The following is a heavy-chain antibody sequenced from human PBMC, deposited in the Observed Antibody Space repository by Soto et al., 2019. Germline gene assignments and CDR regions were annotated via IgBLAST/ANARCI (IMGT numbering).Heavy chain of an antibody. CDR3: XXXXXXXXXXXXXXXXXXXXXXXXXXXGMDV. J-gene: IGHJ6*02. Sequence: EVQLLESGGGLVQPGGSLRLSCAASGFTFSSYAMSWVRQAPGKGLEWVSAISXXGGSTYYADSVKGRFTISRDNSKXTMYXQXXXXXXXXXXXXXXXXXXXXXXXXXXXXXXXXXXXXXXXXXGMDVWGQGTTVTVSS. CDR1: GFTFSSYA. V-gene: IGHV3-23*01. CDR2: ISXXGGST.